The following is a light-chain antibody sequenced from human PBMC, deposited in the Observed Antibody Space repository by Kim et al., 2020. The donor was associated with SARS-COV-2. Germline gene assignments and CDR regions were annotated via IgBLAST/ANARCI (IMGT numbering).Light chain of an antibody. CDR3: QQFATSLS. V-gene: IGKV3-20*01. J-gene: IGKJ4*01. CDR2: GVS. CDR1: QSVSNNF. Sequence: EIVLTQSPGTLSLSPGERATLSCRASQSVSNNFLAWYQHKPGQAPRLLIYGVSIRATDTPDRFSGSGSGTDFTLTISRLQPEDFGVYYCQQFATSLSFGEGTKVDIK.